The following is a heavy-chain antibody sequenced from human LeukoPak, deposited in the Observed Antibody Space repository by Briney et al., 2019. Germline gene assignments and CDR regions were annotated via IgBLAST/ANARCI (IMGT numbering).Heavy chain of an antibody. J-gene: IGHJ4*02. Sequence: GGSLRLSCAASGFTFSNAWMSWVRQAPGKGLEWVGRIKSKTDGGTTDYAAPVKGRFTISRDDSKNTLYLQMNSLRAEDTAVYYCASRKLVGATLFDYWGQGTLVTVSS. CDR3: ASRKLVGATLFDY. V-gene: IGHV3-15*01. D-gene: IGHD1-26*01. CDR2: IKSKTDGGTT. CDR1: GFTFSNAW.